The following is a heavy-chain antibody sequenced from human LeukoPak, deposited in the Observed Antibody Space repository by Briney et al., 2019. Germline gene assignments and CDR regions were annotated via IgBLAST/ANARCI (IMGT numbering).Heavy chain of an antibody. CDR2: INPNSGGT. J-gene: IGHJ6*03. CDR1: GYTFTGYY. V-gene: IGHV1-2*02. CDR3: ARGYGSPYYYYYYMDV. Sequence: ASVKVSCKASGYTFTGYYMHWVRQAPGQGLEWMGWINPNSGGTNYAQKFQGGVTMTRDTSISTAYMELSRLRSDDTAVYYCARGYGSPYYYYYYMDVWGKGTTVTVSS. D-gene: IGHD3-10*01.